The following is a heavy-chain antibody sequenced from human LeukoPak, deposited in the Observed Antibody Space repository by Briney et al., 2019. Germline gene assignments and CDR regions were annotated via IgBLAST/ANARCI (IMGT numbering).Heavy chain of an antibody. CDR1: GFPFSDHN. CDR2: IRNKPNSYTT. Sequence: SGGSLRLSCEASGFPFSDHNMDWVRQAPGKGLEWVGRIRNKPNSYTTEYAASVRGRFTISRDDSKNSLFLQMDRLKTEDTAMYYCARDAGWRLDPWGQGTLVTVSS. J-gene: IGHJ5*02. V-gene: IGHV3-72*01. CDR3: ARDAGWRLDP. D-gene: IGHD3-3*01.